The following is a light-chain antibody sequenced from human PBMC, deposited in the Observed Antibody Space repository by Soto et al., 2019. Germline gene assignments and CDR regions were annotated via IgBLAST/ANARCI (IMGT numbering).Light chain of an antibody. CDR2: DAS. V-gene: IGKV3-11*01. J-gene: IGKJ5*01. CDR3: RQPGHWKVT. Sequence: MASQSINTYLAWYQQKHGKAPRLLIYDASKRATGIPARFSGSVSGPNGTFTCSSLQPEDGLVYAGRQPGHWKVTFRQGTRLEIK. CDR1: QSINTY.